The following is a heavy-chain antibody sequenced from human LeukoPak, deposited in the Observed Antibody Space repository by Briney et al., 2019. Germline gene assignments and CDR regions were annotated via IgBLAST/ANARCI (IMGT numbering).Heavy chain of an antibody. CDR2: TYYRSKWYN. Sequence: SQTLSLSSVISGDSVSSNSAAWNSIRQSPSRGLEWLGRTYYRSKWYNDYAVSVKSRITINPDTSNNQFSLQLNSVTPEDTAVYYCARDSTQLRTFDIWGQGTMVTVSS. CDR3: ARDSTQLRTFDI. CDR1: GDSVSSNSAA. J-gene: IGHJ3*02. D-gene: IGHD1-1*01. V-gene: IGHV6-1*01.